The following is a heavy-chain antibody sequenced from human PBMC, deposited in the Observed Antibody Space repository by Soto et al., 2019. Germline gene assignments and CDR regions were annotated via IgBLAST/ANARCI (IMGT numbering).Heavy chain of an antibody. J-gene: IGHJ4*02. D-gene: IGHD3-22*01. V-gene: IGHV3-23*01. CDR1: VFTFSSYA. CDR2: ISGSGGRT. CDR3: PNYYFDRSGDYYGDY. Sequence: GRSLRLSCAASVFTFSSYAMSWVGQAPGQGLEWVSAISGSGGRTYYADSVKGGFTISRDNSKNTLYLQMNSLSAEDTAVYYCPNYYFDRSGDYYGDYWGQGTLVTVSS.